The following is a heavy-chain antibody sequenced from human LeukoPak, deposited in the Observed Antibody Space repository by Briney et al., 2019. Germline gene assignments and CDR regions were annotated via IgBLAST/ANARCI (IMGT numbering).Heavy chain of an antibody. CDR1: GGSISSSSYY. J-gene: IGHJ4*02. V-gene: IGHV4-39*01. D-gene: IGHD1-26*01. Sequence: PSETLSLTCTVSGGSISSSSYYWGWIRQPPGKGLEWIGSIYYSGSTYYNPSLKSRVTISVDTSKNQFSLKLSSVTAADTAVYYCARLLLGSSDDSFDYWGQGTLVTVSS. CDR2: IYYSGST. CDR3: ARLLLGSSDDSFDY.